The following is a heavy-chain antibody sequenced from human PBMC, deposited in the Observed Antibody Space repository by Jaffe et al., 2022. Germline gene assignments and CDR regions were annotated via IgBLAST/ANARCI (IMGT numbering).Heavy chain of an antibody. V-gene: IGHV3-23*01. J-gene: IGHJ5*02. Sequence: EVQLLESGGGLVQPGGSLRLSCAASGFTFSSYAMSWVRQAPGKGLEWVSAISGSGGSTYYADSVKGRFTISRDNSKNTLYLQMNSLRAEDTAVYYCAKDANYGDYPGHNWFDPWGQGTLVTVSS. CDR3: AKDANYGDYPGHNWFDP. CDR1: GFTFSSYA. D-gene: IGHD4-17*01. CDR2: ISGSGGST.